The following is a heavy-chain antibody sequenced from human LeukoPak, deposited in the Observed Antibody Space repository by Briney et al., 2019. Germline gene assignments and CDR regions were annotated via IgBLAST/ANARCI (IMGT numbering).Heavy chain of an antibody. V-gene: IGHV3-21*01. J-gene: IGHJ4*02. Sequence: PGGSLRLSCAASGFTFSSYSMNWVRQAPGKGLEWGSSISSSSSYIYYADSVKGRFTISRDNAKNSLYLQMNSLRAEDTAVYYCARILAYYDFWSGYLDYWGQGTLVTVSS. CDR2: ISSSSSYI. D-gene: IGHD3-3*01. CDR1: GFTFSSYS. CDR3: ARILAYYDFWSGYLDY.